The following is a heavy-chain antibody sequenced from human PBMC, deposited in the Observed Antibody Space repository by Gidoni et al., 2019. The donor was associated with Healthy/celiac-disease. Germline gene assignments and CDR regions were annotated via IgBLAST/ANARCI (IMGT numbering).Heavy chain of an antibody. CDR1: GATFSSYA. V-gene: IGHV1-69*04. Sequence: QVQLVQSGAEVKKPGSSVKVSCKASGATFSSYAISWVRQAPGQGLEWMGRIIPILGIANYAQKFQGRVTITADKSTSTAYMELSSLRSEDTAVYYCARDGLDGGPDYWGQGTLVTVSS. CDR2: IIPILGIA. CDR3: ARDGLDGGPDY. D-gene: IGHD4-17*01. J-gene: IGHJ4*02.